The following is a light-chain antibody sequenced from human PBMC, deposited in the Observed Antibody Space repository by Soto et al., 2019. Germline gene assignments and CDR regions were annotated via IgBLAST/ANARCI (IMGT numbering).Light chain of an antibody. J-gene: IGKJ4*01. V-gene: IGKV3-20*01. CDR3: QQYGSTPLT. CDR1: QSVSRNY. Sequence: EMGLTQSPGTLSLSPGGRATLSCRASQSVSRNYVAWYQQKPGQAPRLLIYGASSRASGIPDRFSGSGSGADFTLSITRLEPEDFALYYCQQYGSTPLTLGGGTKVAIK. CDR2: GAS.